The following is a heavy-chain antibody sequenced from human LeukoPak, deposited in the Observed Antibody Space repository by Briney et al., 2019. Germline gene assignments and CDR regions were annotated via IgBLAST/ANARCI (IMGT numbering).Heavy chain of an antibody. CDR3: ARPTDGDSTRYGMDV. J-gene: IGHJ6*02. D-gene: IGHD2-21*02. CDR2: IYSGGST. Sequence: GGSLRLCCAASGFVVSGNYMSCVRQAPGKGLEWVSVIYSGGSTYYADSVKGRFSTSRDSSTSTLFLQMDSLRVEDTAMYYCARPTDGDSTRYGMDVWGQGTTVIVSS. CDR1: GFVVSGNY. V-gene: IGHV3-53*01.